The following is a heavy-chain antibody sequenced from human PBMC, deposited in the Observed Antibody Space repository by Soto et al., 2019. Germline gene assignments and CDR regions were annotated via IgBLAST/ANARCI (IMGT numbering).Heavy chain of an antibody. CDR1: SASLDSDN. J-gene: IGHJ4*02. CDR3: ARMRGLGEISPYCDH. CDR2: IYPNGRT. Sequence: QVHLQESGPGLVKPSETLSLTCAVSSASLDSDNWSWIRQPPGKGLEWIGYIYPNGRTNYNPSLRGRVDISINQHKNLSSLRLDAVFAADAAVYFCARMRGLGEISPYCDHWGQGTLVTVSS. D-gene: IGHD3-16*02. V-gene: IGHV4-59*01.